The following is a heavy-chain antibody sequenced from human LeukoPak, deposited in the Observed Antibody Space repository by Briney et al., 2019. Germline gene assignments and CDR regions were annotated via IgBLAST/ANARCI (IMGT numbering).Heavy chain of an antibody. V-gene: IGHV3-53*05. D-gene: IGHD3-10*01. CDR3: AKGERVLLWFGELLYHYDAFDI. CDR2: IYSGGST. CDR1: GFTVSSNY. J-gene: IGHJ3*02. Sequence: GGSLRLSCAASGFTVSSNYMSWVRQAPGKGLEWVSVIYSGGSTYYAESVKGRFTISRDNSKNMLYLQMNSLRAEDTAVYYCAKGERVLLWFGELLYHYDAFDIWGQGTMVTVSS.